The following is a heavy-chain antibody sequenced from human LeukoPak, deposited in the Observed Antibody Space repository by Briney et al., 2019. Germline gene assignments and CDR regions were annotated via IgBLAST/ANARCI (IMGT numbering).Heavy chain of an antibody. J-gene: IGHJ4*02. V-gene: IGHV3-23*01. CDR1: GFSFSSHG. Sequence: GGTLRLSCAASGFSFSSHGMSWVRQAPGKGLEWVSGIIGGAGSTYYADSVRGRFTISGDNSKNTLYLQMNSLRADDTAVYYCAHGTMYQLDSWGQGTLVTVSS. D-gene: IGHD2-2*01. CDR2: IIGGAGST. CDR3: AHGTMYQLDS.